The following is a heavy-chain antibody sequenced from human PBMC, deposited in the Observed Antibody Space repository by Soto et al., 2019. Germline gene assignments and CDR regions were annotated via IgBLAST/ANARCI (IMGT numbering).Heavy chain of an antibody. J-gene: IGHJ3*02. V-gene: IGHV3-53*01. CDR1: GFTVSSNY. CDR3: ARVSYYYDSSGYSQDGAFDI. Sequence: EVQLVESGGGLIQPGGSLRLSCAASGFTVSSNYMSWVRQAPGKGLEWVSVIYSGGSTYYADSVKGRFTISRDNSKNTMYLQMNSLKAEDTAVYYWARVSYYYDSSGYSQDGAFDIWGQGTMVTVSS. D-gene: IGHD3-22*01. CDR2: IYSGGST.